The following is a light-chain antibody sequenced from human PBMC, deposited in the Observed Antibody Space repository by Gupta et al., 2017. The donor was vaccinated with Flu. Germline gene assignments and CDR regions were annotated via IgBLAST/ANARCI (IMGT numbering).Light chain of an antibody. Sequence: QSALTQPASVSGSPGQSLAISCTGTSRDVGGYQYVAWYQQHPGKGPKLMIYEVSNRPSWVSYRFSGSKSGNTASLTISGLQAEDEGDYYCISYTDSRTYVFGTGTKVTVL. V-gene: IGLV2-14*01. CDR2: EVS. J-gene: IGLJ1*01. CDR1: SRDVGGYQY. CDR3: ISYTDSRTYV.